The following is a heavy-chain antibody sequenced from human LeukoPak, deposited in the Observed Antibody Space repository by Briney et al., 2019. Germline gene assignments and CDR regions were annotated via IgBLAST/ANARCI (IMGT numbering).Heavy chain of an antibody. CDR1: GGSITSNCD. Sequence: SETLSLTCTVSGGSITSNCDWGWIRQPPGKGLEWIGNIYYSGITYHNPSLKSRVTMSVDTSKNQLSLKLSSVTAADTAVYYCARTGYTGYDFDYWGQGTLVTVSS. CDR3: ARTGYTGYDFDY. J-gene: IGHJ4*02. D-gene: IGHD5-12*01. CDR2: IYYSGIT. V-gene: IGHV4-39*01.